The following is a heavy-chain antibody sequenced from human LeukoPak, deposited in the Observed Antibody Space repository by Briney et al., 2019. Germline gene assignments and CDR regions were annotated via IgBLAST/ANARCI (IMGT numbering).Heavy chain of an antibody. V-gene: IGHV4-34*01. CDR1: GGSFSGYY. D-gene: IGHD6-6*01. J-gene: IGHJ6*03. CDR3: ARDLWDEYSSSPRSLNYYYMDV. Sequence: ASETLSLTCAVYGGSFSGYYWTWIRQTPEKGLEWIGEMNPSGSTSYNPSLKSRVTISVDTSKNQFSLKLSSVTAADTVVYYCARDLWDEYSSSPRSLNYYYMDVWGKGTTVTVSS. CDR2: MNPSGST.